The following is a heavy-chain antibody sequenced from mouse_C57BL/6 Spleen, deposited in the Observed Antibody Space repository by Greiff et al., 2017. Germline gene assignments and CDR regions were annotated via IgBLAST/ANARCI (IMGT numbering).Heavy chain of an antibody. CDR1: GFTFSSYA. J-gene: IGHJ4*01. Sequence: EVQRVESGGGLVKPGGSLKLSCAASGFTFSSYAMSWVRQTPEKRLEWVATISDGGSYTYYPDNVKGRFTIYRDNAKNNLYLQMSHLKSEDTAMYYCARESGYDYDELYSMDYWGQGTSVTVSS. D-gene: IGHD2-4*01. CDR2: ISDGGSYT. V-gene: IGHV5-4*01. CDR3: ARESGYDYDELYSMDY.